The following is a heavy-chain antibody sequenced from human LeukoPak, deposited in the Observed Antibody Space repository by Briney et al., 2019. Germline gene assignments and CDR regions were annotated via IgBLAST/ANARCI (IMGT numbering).Heavy chain of an antibody. Sequence: LGESLQISCKASGYIFTSYWIGWVRQLPGKGLEWMGIIYPGDSDTRYSPSFQGQVTISADKSISTAYMQWSSLKASDTAMYYCAKRNYYDGSPLDAFDIWGQGTMVTVSS. D-gene: IGHD3-22*01. J-gene: IGHJ3*02. CDR2: IYPGDSDT. V-gene: IGHV5-51*01. CDR3: AKRNYYDGSPLDAFDI. CDR1: GYIFTSYW.